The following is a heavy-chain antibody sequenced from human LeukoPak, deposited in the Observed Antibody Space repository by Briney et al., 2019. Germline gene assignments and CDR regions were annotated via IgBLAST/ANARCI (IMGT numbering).Heavy chain of an antibody. D-gene: IGHD3-22*01. CDR2: IIPILGIA. CDR1: GGTFSSYA. V-gene: IGHV1-69*04. Sequence: SVKVSCKASGGTFSSYAVSWVRQAPGQGLEWMGRIIPILGIANYAQKFQGGVTITADKSTSTAYMELSSLRSEDTAVYYCARGSYYYDSSRNWFDPWGQGTLDTVSS. J-gene: IGHJ5*02. CDR3: ARGSYYYDSSRNWFDP.